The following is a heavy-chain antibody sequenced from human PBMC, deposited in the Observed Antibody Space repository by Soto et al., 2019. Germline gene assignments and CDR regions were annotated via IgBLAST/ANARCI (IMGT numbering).Heavy chain of an antibody. D-gene: IGHD5-12*01. CDR1: GGTFSSYT. Sequence: QVQLVQSGAEVTKPGSSVTVSCKASGGTFSSYTISWVRQAPGQGLEWMGGIIPIFGTANYAQQFQGRVTITADESTSTAYMELSSLRSEDTAVYYCARGNHRWLQVWYFDLWGRGTLVTVSS. CDR3: ARGNHRWLQVWYFDL. CDR2: IIPIFGTA. V-gene: IGHV1-69*12. J-gene: IGHJ2*01.